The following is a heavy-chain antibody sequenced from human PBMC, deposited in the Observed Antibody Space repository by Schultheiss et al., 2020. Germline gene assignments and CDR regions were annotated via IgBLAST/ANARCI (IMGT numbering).Heavy chain of an antibody. CDR2: ISYDGSNK. D-gene: IGHD1-26*01. J-gene: IGHJ4*02. Sequence: GESLKISCAASGFTFSSYGMHWVRQAPGKGLEWVAVISYDGSNKYYADSVKGRFTISRDNSKNTLYLQMNSLRAEDTAVYYCAKEEGIVGATMVYWGQGTLVTVS. V-gene: IGHV3-30*18. CDR3: AKEEGIVGATMVY. CDR1: GFTFSSYG.